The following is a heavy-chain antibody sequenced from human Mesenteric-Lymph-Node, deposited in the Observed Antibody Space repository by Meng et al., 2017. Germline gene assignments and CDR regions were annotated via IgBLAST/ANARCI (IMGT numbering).Heavy chain of an antibody. CDR1: GFSFSSYT. CDR3: ARMRIEMATGSAFDI. CDR2: ISSSSTYI. V-gene: IGHV3-21*01. D-gene: IGHD5-24*01. J-gene: IGHJ3*02. Sequence: GESLKISCAASGFSFSSYTMNWVRQAPGKGLEWVSSISSSSTYIYYADSVKGRFTISRDNAKNSLFLQMNSLRAEDTAIYYCARMRIEMATGSAFDIWGQGTMVTV.